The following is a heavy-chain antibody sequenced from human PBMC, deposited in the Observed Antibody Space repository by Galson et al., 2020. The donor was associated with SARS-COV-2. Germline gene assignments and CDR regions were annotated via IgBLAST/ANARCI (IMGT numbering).Heavy chain of an antibody. Sequence: SETLSLTCAVYGGSFSGYYWSWIRQPPGKGLEWIGEINHSGSTNYNPSLKSRVTISVDTSKNQFSLKLSSVTAADTAVYYCARSQVIYDFWSGYPAPYYYYGMDVWGQGTTVTVSS. D-gene: IGHD3-3*01. CDR2: INHSGST. CDR3: ARSQVIYDFWSGYPAPYYYYGMDV. J-gene: IGHJ6*02. CDR1: GGSFSGYY. V-gene: IGHV4-34*01.